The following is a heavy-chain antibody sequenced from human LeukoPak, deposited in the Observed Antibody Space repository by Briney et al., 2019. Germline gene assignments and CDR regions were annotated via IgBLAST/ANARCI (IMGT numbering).Heavy chain of an antibody. J-gene: IGHJ6*03. CDR2: INHSGST. CDR1: GGSFSGYY. Sequence: SETLSLTCAVYGGSFSGYYWSWIRQPPGKGLEWIGEINHSGSTNYNPSLKSRVTISVDTSKHHFSLKLSSVTAADTAVYYCARGGRPYYYDSSGYYRMKNYYYYMDVWGKGTTVTVSS. D-gene: IGHD3-22*01. V-gene: IGHV4-34*01. CDR3: ARGGRPYYYDSSGYYRMKNYYYYMDV.